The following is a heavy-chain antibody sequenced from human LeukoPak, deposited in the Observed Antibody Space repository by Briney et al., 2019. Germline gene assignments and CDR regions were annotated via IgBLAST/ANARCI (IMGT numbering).Heavy chain of an antibody. D-gene: IGHD2-2*01. CDR2: IYYSGST. CDR3: ARRASWKYYYHYMDV. V-gene: IGHV4-39*01. CDR1: GGSVSSSSYY. Sequence: PSETLSLTCTVSGGSVSSSSYYWGWFRQPPGKGLEWIGTIYYSGSTYYNPFLKSRVTISVDTSKNQFSLKLSSVTAADTAVYYCARRASWKYYYHYMDVWGKGTTVTVSS. J-gene: IGHJ6*03.